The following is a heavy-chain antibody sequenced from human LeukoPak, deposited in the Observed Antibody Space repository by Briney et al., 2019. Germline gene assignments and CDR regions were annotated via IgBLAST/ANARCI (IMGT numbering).Heavy chain of an antibody. CDR3: ARDPNWGSGY. J-gene: IGHJ4*02. D-gene: IGHD7-27*01. CDR2: IGTSGGDI. CDR1: GFTFCSYV. V-gene: IGHV3-23*01. Sequence: GGSLRLSCAASGFTFCSYVMIWVRQAPGKGLEWVSIIGTSGGDIHYADSVKGRFSISRDNSKNTLSLQMNSLRVDDTAVYYCARDPNWGSGYWGQGTLVTVSS.